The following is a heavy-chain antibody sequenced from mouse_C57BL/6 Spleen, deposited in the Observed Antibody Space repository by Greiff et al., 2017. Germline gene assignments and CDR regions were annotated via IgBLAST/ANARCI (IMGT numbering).Heavy chain of an antibody. J-gene: IGHJ4*01. CDR1: GYTFTTYS. CDR3: ARRAPYFLMDY. CDR2: FHPYNDDT. Sequence: QVQLQQPGAELVKPGASVKLSCKASGYTFTTYSMEWMKQNHGQSLEWIGNFHPYNDDTKYNEKFKGKATLTVEKSSSTAYLELSRLTSDDSAVYYCARRAPYFLMDYWGQGTSVTVSS. V-gene: IGHV1-47*01. D-gene: IGHD1-3*01.